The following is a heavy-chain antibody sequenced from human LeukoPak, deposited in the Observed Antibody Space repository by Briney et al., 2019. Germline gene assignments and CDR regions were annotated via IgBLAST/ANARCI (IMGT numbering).Heavy chain of an antibody. CDR2: ISSSSSYI. CDR3: ASGRRDGYNIDY. CDR1: GFTFSTYG. V-gene: IGHV3-21*01. J-gene: IGHJ4*02. D-gene: IGHD5-24*01. Sequence: GGSLRLSCAASGFTFSTYGMNWVRQAPGKGLEWVSSISSSSSYIYYADSVKGRFTISRDNAKNSLYLQMNSLRAEDTAVYYCASGRRDGYNIDYWGQGTLVTVSS.